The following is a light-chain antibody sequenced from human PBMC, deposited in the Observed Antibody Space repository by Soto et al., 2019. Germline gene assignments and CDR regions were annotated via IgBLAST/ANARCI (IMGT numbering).Light chain of an antibody. J-gene: IGKJ1*01. CDR2: DAS. V-gene: IGKV3-15*01. CDR1: QSVSSY. Sequence: EKVMTQSPSTLSVSPGERATLSCRASQSVSSYLAWYQQKPGQDPRLLIYDASTRATGVPARFSGSGSGTAITLTISSLQSEDLAVYYCQQYDDWPETFGQGTKVEIK. CDR3: QQYDDWPET.